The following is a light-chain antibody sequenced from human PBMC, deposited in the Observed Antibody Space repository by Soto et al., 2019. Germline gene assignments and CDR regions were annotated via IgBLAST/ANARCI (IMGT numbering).Light chain of an antibody. J-gene: IGKJ1*01. V-gene: IGKV3-11*01. CDR1: QALNTR. CDR3: HQRQSWPRT. Sequence: VVWTHSPATLSAFPFYRVTLSFMASQALNTRLAWYQHKPGQAPRLLIYLTSNRAAGVPARFSAWGSETDFTLTISDVEPEDFAVYYCHQRQSWPRTFGQGTKVDIK. CDR2: LTS.